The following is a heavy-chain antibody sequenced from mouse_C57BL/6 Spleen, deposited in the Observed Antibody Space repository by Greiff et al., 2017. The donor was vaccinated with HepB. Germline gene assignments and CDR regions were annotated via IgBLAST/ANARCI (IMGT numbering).Heavy chain of an antibody. CDR1: GYTFTSYG. J-gene: IGHJ4*01. Sequence: VQLQESGAELARPGASVKLSCKASGYTFTSYGISWVKQRTGQGLEWIGEIYPRSGNTYYNEKFKGKATLTADKSSSTVYLELSRLTSDDSAVYYCARPYYYGSSYDYAMDYWGQGTSVTVSS. CDR3: ARPYYYGSSYDYAMDY. D-gene: IGHD1-1*01. CDR2: IYPRSGNT. V-gene: IGHV1-81*01.